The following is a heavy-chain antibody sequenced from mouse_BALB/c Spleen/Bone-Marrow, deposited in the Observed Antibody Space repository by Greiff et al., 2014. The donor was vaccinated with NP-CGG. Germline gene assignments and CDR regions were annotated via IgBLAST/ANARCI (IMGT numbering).Heavy chain of an antibody. CDR3: ARWGYGSYGCFDY. Sequence: LVKPGASVKISCKASGYSFTGYYMHWVKQSPGKSLEWIGYISCYNGATSFNQKFKGKATFTVDKSSSTAYMQSNSLTTEVTADDYGARWGYGSYGCFDYWGQGTTLTVSS. V-gene: IGHV1S34*01. CDR2: ISCYNGAT. J-gene: IGHJ2*01. D-gene: IGHD1-1*01. CDR1: GYSFTGYY.